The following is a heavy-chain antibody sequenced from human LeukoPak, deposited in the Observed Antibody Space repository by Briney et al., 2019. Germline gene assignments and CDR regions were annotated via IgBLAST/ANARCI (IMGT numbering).Heavy chain of an antibody. Sequence: GGSLRLSCAASGFTFSSYGMHWVRQAPGKGLEWVAVISYDGSNKYYADSMKGRFTNSRDNSKNTLYLQMNSLRAEDTAVYYCAKEAGYLIAAAALDYWGQGTLVTVSS. V-gene: IGHV3-30*18. CDR1: GFTFSSYG. CDR2: ISYDGSNK. D-gene: IGHD6-13*01. CDR3: AKEAGYLIAAAALDY. J-gene: IGHJ4*02.